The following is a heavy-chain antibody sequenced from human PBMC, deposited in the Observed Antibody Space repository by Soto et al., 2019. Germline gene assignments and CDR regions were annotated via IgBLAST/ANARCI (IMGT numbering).Heavy chain of an antibody. Sequence: EVQLWDSGGGLVQPGGSLRLSCAASGFTFSNYAMNWVRQAPGKGLEWVTAISGSGGSTYYADSVKGRFTISRDNSRNTVFLQMNSLRTEDTAIYYCVKVPAVIKSFDYWGQGSLVTVSS. J-gene: IGHJ4*02. CDR2: ISGSGGST. V-gene: IGHV3-23*01. CDR1: GFTFSNYA. CDR3: VKVPAVIKSFDY. D-gene: IGHD2-2*01.